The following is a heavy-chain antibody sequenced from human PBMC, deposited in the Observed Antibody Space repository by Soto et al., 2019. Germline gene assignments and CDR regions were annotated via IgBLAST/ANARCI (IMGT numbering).Heavy chain of an antibody. CDR2: ISGSGGGT. V-gene: IGHV3-23*01. J-gene: IGHJ6*02. CDR1: GFTFSSYA. D-gene: IGHD1-26*01. CDR3: AKVSLGATTITDYYYYGMDV. Sequence: GGSLRLSCAASGFTFSSYAMTWVRQTPGKGLEWVSGISGSGGGTYYADSVKGRFTISRDSSKSTLYLQMNGLRAGDTAVYYCAKVSLGATTITDYYYYGMDVWGHGTTVTVSS.